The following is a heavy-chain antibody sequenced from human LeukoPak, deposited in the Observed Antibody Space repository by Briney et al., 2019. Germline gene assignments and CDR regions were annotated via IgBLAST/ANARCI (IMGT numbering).Heavy chain of an antibody. CDR3: AKFAYNWNAPDGFDM. V-gene: IGHV3-53*05. J-gene: IGHJ3*02. Sequence: PGGSLRLSCAASGFTVSSNYMSWVRQAPGKGLEWVSVIYSGGSTYYADSVKGRFTVSRDNSESTLFLQMNSLRTDDTSVYFCAKFAYNWNAPDGFDMWGQGTMVIVSS. CDR1: GFTVSSNY. CDR2: IYSGGST. D-gene: IGHD1-1*01.